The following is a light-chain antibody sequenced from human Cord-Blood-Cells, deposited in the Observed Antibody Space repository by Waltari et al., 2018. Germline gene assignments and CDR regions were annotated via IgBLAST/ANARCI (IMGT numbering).Light chain of an antibody. Sequence: IEMTQSPSSLSASVGDRVNITCRARQSISSYLNWDQQKPGKAPNLLIYAASSLQSGVAARFSGSGSGTDFTLTISSLQSDDFAVHFCQQSYSREGYKFGQRTKLEIK. V-gene: IGKV1-39*01. CDR2: AAS. CDR1: QSISSY. CDR3: QQSYSREGYK. J-gene: IGKJ2*01.